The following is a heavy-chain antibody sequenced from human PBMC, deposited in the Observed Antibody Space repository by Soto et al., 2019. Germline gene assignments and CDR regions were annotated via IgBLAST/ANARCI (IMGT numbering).Heavy chain of an antibody. V-gene: IGHV4-34*01. CDR1: GGSFSGYY. Sequence: SETLSLTCAVHGGSFSGYYWSWIRQPPGKGLEWIGEINHSGSTNYNPSLKSRVTISVDTSKNQFSLKLSSVAAADTAVYYCASTGTRWYVDSPFDYWGQGTLVTASS. CDR3: ASTGTRWYVDSPFDY. J-gene: IGHJ4*02. CDR2: INHSGST. D-gene: IGHD6-13*01.